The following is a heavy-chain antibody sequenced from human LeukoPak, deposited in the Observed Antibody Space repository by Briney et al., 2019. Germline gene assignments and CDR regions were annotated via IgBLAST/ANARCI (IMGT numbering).Heavy chain of an antibody. CDR1: GYTFTTYD. CDR2: MNPNSGNT. J-gene: IGHJ5*02. V-gene: IGHV1-8*01. CDR3: ARERLDSSPSA. Sequence: ASVKVSCKASGYTFTTYDINWVRQATGQGLEWMGWMNPNSGNTGYAQKFQGRVTMTRDMSTSTVYMELSSLRSEDTAVYYCARERLDSSPSAWGQGTLVTVSS. D-gene: IGHD6-6*01.